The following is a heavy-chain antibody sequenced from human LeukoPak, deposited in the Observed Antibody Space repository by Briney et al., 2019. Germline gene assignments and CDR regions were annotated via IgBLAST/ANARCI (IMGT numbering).Heavy chain of an antibody. CDR3: ARHSSSSRGWFDP. D-gene: IGHD6-6*01. V-gene: IGHV4-59*01. J-gene: IGHJ5*02. CDR1: GGSISSYY. Sequence: PSETLSLTCTVSGGSISSYYWTWIRQPPGKGLEWIGYIYHGGNTNYNPSLKSRVTISVDTSKNQFSLKVSSVTAADTAVYYCARHSSSSRGWFDPWGQGTLVTVSS. CDR2: IYHGGNT.